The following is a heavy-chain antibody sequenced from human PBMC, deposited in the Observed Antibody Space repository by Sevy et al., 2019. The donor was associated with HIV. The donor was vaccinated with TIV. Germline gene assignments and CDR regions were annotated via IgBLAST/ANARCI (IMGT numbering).Heavy chain of an antibody. J-gene: IGHJ4*02. CDR1: GFAFSNYA. CDR3: ATDGSY. D-gene: IGHD2-2*03. CDR2: MSYDGSHK. Sequence: GGSLRLSCKASGFAFSNYAMHWVRQAPGKGLEWVAVMSYDGSHKFYTDFVKGRFTISRDNSKSTMYLEMSDLRVGDTAVYHCATDGSYWGRGTLVTVSS. V-gene: IGHV3-33*05.